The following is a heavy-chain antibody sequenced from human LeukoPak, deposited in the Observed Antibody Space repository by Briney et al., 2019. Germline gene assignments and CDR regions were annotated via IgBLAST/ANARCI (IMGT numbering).Heavy chain of an antibody. CDR3: ARGWSIEQWLVPGWFDP. CDR2: INHSGST. Sequence: SETLSLTCAVYGGSFSGYYWSWIRQPPGKGLEWIGEINHSGSTNYNPSLKSRVTISVDTSKNQFSLKLSSVTAADKAVYYCARGWSIEQWLVPGWFDPWGQGTLVTVSS. D-gene: IGHD6-19*01. CDR1: GGSFSGYY. J-gene: IGHJ5*02. V-gene: IGHV4-34*01.